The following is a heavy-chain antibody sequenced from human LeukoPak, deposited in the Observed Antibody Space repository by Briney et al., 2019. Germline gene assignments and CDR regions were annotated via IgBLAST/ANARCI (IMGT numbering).Heavy chain of an antibody. J-gene: IGHJ3*02. CDR1: GYSISSGYY. CDR2: IYHSGST. D-gene: IGHD4-17*01. CDR3: ARVRSMTTVTTNAFDI. Sequence: SETLSLNCAVSGYSISSGYYWGWIRQPPGKGLEWIGSIYHSGSTYYNPSLKSRVTISVDTSKNQFSLKLSSVTAADTAVYYCARVRSMTTVTTNAFDIWGQGTMVTVSS. V-gene: IGHV4-38-2*01.